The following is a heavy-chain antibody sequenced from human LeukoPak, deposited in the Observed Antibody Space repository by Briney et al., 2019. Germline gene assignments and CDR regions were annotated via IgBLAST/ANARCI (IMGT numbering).Heavy chain of an antibody. CDR2: IYYSGST. Sequence: PSETLSLTCTDSGGSISSSSYYWAWIRQPPGKGLEWIGTIYYSGSTYYNPSLKSRVTISVDTSKNQFSLKLSSVTAADTAVFYCATFYSPDKNFDYWGQGTLVTVSS. D-gene: IGHD4-11*01. CDR1: GGSISSSSYY. V-gene: IGHV4-39*01. J-gene: IGHJ4*02. CDR3: ATFYSPDKNFDY.